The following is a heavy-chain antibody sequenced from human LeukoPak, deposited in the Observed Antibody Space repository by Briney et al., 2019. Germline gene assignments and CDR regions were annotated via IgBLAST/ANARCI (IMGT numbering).Heavy chain of an antibody. J-gene: IGHJ6*02. V-gene: IGHV3-11*06. CDR1: GFTFSDFY. CDR3: TRGHYGLDV. CDR2: ISTTSSYT. Sequence: PGGSLRLSCAASGFTFSDFYMSWIRQAPGKGLEWVSYISTTSSYTNYADSVKGRFTISRDNAKNSLFLQMNSLRDEDTAVYYCTRGHYGLDVRGQGTTVTVSS.